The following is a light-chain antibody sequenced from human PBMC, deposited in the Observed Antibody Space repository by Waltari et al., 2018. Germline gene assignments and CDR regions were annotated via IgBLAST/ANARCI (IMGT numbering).Light chain of an antibody. J-gene: IGKJ3*01. CDR1: LSILHSSQNKNY. Sequence: DIVMTQSPDSLSVSLGERATINCKSSLSILHSSQNKNYLAWYQQKSGQSPKLLIYAASTRAAGVPDRCSGSGSGTDFTLTISGLQAEDVAVYYCQQYFSSPLSFGPGTKVDIK. CDR3: QQYFSSPLS. V-gene: IGKV4-1*01. CDR2: AAS.